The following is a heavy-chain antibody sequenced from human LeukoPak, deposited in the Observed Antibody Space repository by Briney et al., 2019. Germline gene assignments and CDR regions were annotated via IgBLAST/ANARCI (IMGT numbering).Heavy chain of an antibody. J-gene: IGHJ6*03. Sequence: PGGSLRLSCAASGFTVSSNYMSWVRQAPGKGLELVSVIYSGGSTYYADSVKGRFTISRDNSKNTLYLQMNSLRAEDTAVYYCARDPRGSGSLSGHYYYMDVWGKGTTVTISS. CDR1: GFTVSSNY. CDR3: ARDPRGSGSLSGHYYYMDV. D-gene: IGHD3-10*01. V-gene: IGHV3-66*01. CDR2: IYSGGST.